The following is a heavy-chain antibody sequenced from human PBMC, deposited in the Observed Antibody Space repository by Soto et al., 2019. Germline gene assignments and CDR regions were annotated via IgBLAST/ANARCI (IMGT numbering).Heavy chain of an antibody. Sequence: GGSLRLSCAASGFIFSGYAMSWVRQAPGKGLEWVSTLSGSGDNTYYADSLKGRFTISRATSKNTLYLQMNSLRAEDTAVYFCAKYRDFWTGSGIDYWGQGTLVTVSS. CDR1: GFIFSGYA. D-gene: IGHD3-3*01. J-gene: IGHJ4*02. V-gene: IGHV3-23*01. CDR2: LSGSGDNT. CDR3: AKYRDFWTGSGIDY.